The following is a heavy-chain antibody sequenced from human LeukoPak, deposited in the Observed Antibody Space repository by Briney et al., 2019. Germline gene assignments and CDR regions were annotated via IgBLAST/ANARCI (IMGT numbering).Heavy chain of an antibody. D-gene: IGHD2-15*01. CDR1: GGSFSGYY. Sequence: PSETLSLTCAVYGGSFSGYYWSWIRQPPGKGLEWIGEINHSGSTNYNPSLKSRVTISVDTSKNQFSLKLSSVTAADTAVYYCAREEVVAATIAAWGQGTLVTVSS. J-gene: IGHJ5*02. CDR3: AREEVVAATIAA. CDR2: INHSGST. V-gene: IGHV4-34*01.